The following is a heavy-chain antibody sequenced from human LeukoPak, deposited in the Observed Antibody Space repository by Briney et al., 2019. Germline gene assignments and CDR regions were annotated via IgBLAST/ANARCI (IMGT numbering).Heavy chain of an antibody. J-gene: IGHJ3*02. Sequence: AETLSLTCAVYGGSFSGYYWSWIRQPPGKGLEWIGEINHSGSTNYNPSLKSRVTISVDTSKNQFSLKLSSVTAADTAVYYCAILSTGSDAFDIWGQGTMVTVSS. CDR1: GGSFSGYY. CDR3: AILSTGSDAFDI. D-gene: IGHD1-1*01. V-gene: IGHV4-34*01. CDR2: INHSGST.